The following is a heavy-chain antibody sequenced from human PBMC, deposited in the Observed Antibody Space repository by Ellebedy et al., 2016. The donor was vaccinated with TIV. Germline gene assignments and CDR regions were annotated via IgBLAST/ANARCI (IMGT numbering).Heavy chain of an antibody. CDR3: ARDIHYYDSSGYYFWFDP. CDR2: ISSSGSTI. D-gene: IGHD3-22*01. Sequence: PGGSLRLSCAASGFTFSSYEMNWVRQAPGKGLEWVSYISSSGSTIYYADSVKGRFPISRDNAKNSLYLQMNSLRAEDTAVYYCARDIHYYDSSGYYFWFDPWGQGTLVTVSS. J-gene: IGHJ5*02. CDR1: GFTFSSYE. V-gene: IGHV3-48*03.